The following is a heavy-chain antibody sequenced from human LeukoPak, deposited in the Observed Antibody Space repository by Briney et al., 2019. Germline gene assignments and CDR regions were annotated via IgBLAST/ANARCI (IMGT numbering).Heavy chain of an antibody. Sequence: GGSLRLSCAASGFTFSSYWMHWVRQAPGKGLVWVSRINSDGSSTSYADSVKGRFTISRDKSKNTLYLQMRSLRAEDTAVYYCMTRDTSGYWGQGTLVTVSS. CDR3: MTRDTSGY. J-gene: IGHJ4*02. V-gene: IGHV3-74*01. CDR2: INSDGSST. CDR1: GFTFSSYW. D-gene: IGHD3-10*01.